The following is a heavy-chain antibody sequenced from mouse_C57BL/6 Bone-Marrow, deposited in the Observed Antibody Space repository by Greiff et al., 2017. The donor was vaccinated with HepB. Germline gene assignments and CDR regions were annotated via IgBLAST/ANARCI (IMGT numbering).Heavy chain of an antibody. Sequence: EVKVEESGEGLVKPGGSLKLSCAASGFTFSSYAMSWVRQTPEKRLEWVAYISSGGDYIYYADTVKGRFTISRDNARNTLYLQMCSLKSEDTAMYYCTRVEGFAYWGQGTLVTVSA. CDR1: GFTFSSYA. V-gene: IGHV5-9-1*02. J-gene: IGHJ3*01. CDR2: ISSGGDYI. CDR3: TRVEGFAY.